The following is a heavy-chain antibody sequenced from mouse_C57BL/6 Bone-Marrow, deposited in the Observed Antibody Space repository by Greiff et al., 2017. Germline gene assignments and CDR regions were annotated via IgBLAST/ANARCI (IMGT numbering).Heavy chain of an antibody. CDR3: ARWGDGYYDY. CDR2: IYPRSGNT. D-gene: IGHD2-3*01. Sequence: QVHVKQSGAELARPGASVKLSCKASGYTFTSYGISWVKQRTGQGLEWIGEIYPRSGNTYYNEKFKGKATLTADKSSSTAYMELRSLTSEDSAVYFCARWGDGYYDYWGQGTTLTVSS. V-gene: IGHV1-81*01. CDR1: GYTFTSYG. J-gene: IGHJ2*01.